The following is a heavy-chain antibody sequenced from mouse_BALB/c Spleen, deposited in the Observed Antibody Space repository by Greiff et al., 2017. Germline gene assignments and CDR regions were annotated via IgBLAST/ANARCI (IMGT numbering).Heavy chain of an antibody. CDR3: ARSPPLPYYFDY. Sequence: EVKLVESGPSLVKPSQTLSLTCSVTGDSITSGYWNWIRKFPGNKLEYMGYISYSGSTYYNPSLKSRISITRDTSKNQYYLQLNSVTTEDTATYYCARSPPLPYYFDYWGQGTTLTVSS. J-gene: IGHJ2*01. CDR2: ISYSGST. CDR1: GDSITSGY. D-gene: IGHD2-1*01. V-gene: IGHV3-8*02.